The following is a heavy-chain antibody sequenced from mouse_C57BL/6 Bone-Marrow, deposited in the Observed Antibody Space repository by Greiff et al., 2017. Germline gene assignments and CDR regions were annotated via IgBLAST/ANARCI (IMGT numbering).Heavy chain of an antibody. Sequence: VKLMESGAELVRPGTSVKVSCKASGYAFTNYLIEWVKQRPGQGLEWIGVINPGSGGTNYNEKFKGKATLTADKSSSTAYMQHSSLTSEDSAVYFCARRMDYWGQGTSVTVSS. J-gene: IGHJ4*01. CDR1: GYAFTNYL. CDR2: INPGSGGT. V-gene: IGHV1-54*01. CDR3: ARRMDY.